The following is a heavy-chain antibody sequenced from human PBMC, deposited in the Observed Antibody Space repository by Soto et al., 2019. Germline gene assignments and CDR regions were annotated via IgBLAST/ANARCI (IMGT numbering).Heavy chain of an antibody. CDR2: ISAYNGNT. Sequence: ASVKVSCKASGYTFTSYGISWVRQAPGQGLEWMGWISAYNGNTNYAQKLQGRVTMTTDTSTSTAYMELRSLRSDDTAVYYCARDARGVHSYGSIDYWGQGTLVTVSS. D-gene: IGHD5-18*01. V-gene: IGHV1-18*01. CDR3: ARDARGVHSYGSIDY. CDR1: GYTFTSYG. J-gene: IGHJ4*02.